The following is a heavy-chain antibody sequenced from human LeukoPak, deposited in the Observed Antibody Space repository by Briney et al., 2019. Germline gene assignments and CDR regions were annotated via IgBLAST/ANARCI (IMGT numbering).Heavy chain of an antibody. V-gene: IGHV3-30*18. Sequence: GGSLRLSCAASGFTFSTYGMHWVRQAPGKGLEWVAVISYDGSNKYYADSVKGRFTISRDNSKNTLYLQMNSLRAEDTAVYYCAKDRHITMVRGVIGFDYWGQGTLVTVSS. D-gene: IGHD3-10*01. CDR3: AKDRHITMVRGVIGFDY. CDR2: ISYDGSNK. CDR1: GFTFSTYG. J-gene: IGHJ4*02.